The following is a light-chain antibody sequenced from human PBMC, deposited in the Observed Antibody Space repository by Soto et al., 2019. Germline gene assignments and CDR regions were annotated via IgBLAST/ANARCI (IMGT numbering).Light chain of an antibody. CDR2: EVS. Sequence: SPLTQPPSGSGSPGRSITISCAGTSSNVGSYNLVSWYQQHPGKAPKLMIYEVSKRPSGVSNRFSGSKSGNTASLTISGLQAEDEADYYCCSYAGSSTFPYVFGTGTKVTVL. CDR1: SSNVGSYNL. CDR3: CSYAGSSTFPYV. V-gene: IGLV2-23*02. J-gene: IGLJ1*01.